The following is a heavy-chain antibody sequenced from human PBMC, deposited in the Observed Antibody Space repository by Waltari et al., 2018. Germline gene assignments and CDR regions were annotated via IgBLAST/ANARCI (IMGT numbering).Heavy chain of an antibody. J-gene: IGHJ6*02. CDR2: ISRSSRYI. D-gene: IGHD3-3*01. CDR3: ARAAYYDFGRLDYGMYV. V-gene: IGHV3-21*01. CDR1: GCTFSSYS. Sequence: EVQLVESGGGLVKPGGSMRLSCAASGCTFSSYSMNWVRQAPGTGLEWVSAISRSSRYIYFADSVKGRFTISRDNAQNSLSLQINSLRAADTAVYYCARAAYYDFGRLDYGMYVWGQGTTVTVSS.